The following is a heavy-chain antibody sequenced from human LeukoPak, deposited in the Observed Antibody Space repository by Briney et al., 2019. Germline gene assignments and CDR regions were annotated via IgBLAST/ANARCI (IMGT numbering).Heavy chain of an antibody. J-gene: IGHJ4*02. D-gene: IGHD2-21*02. CDR2: ISGSGGST. CDR1: GFTVSSNY. CDR3: AKRGSAYCGGDCYSSFDY. Sequence: GGSLRLSCAASGFTVSSNYMSWVRQAPGKGLEWVSAISGSGGSTYYADSVKGRFTISRDNSKNTLYLQMNSLRAEDTAVYYCAKRGSAYCGGDCYSSFDYWGQGTLVTVSS. V-gene: IGHV3-23*01.